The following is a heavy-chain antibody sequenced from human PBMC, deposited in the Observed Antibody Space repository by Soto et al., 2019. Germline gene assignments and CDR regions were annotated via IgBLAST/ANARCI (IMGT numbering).Heavy chain of an antibody. CDR3: ARHGALGYCSSTSCYNPLFDY. Sequence: PSETLSLTCTVSGGSITNYYWNWIRQPPGKGLEWIGYMYYSGSTDYNPSLKTRVTISIDTSKNQFSLKLRSVTAADTAVYYCARHGALGYCSSTSCYNPLFDYWGQGTLVTVSS. V-gene: IGHV4-59*08. CDR1: GGSITNYY. CDR2: MYYSGST. J-gene: IGHJ4*02. D-gene: IGHD2-2*02.